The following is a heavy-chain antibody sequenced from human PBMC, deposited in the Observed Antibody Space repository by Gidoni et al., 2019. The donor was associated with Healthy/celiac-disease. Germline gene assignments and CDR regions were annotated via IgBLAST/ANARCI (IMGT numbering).Heavy chain of an antibody. V-gene: IGHV3-23*01. CDR2: ISGSGGST. J-gene: IGHJ2*01. Sequence: EVQLLESGGGLVQPGGSLRLSCAASGFTFSSSAMSWVRQAPGKGLEWVSAISGSGGSTYYADSVKGRFTISRDNSKNTLYLQMNSLRAEDTAVYYCAKDSLRDGDYVLTYWYFDLWGRGTLVTVSS. D-gene: IGHD4-17*01. CDR3: AKDSLRDGDYVLTYWYFDL. CDR1: GFTFSSSA.